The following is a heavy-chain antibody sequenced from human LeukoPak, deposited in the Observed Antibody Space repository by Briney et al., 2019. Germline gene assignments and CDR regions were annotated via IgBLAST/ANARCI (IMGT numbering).Heavy chain of an antibody. J-gene: IGHJ5*02. CDR2: INTNTGNP. D-gene: IGHD2-2*01. V-gene: IGHV7-4-1*02. CDR1: GYAFIVYA. CDR3: ARDPGDDFVVPGDP. Sequence: ASVKLSCNASGYAFIVYAINWVRQPPGQGLEWMGWINTNTGNPTYAQGFTGRFVFSLDTSVSTTYLQISSLKAEDTAVYYCARDPGDDFVVPGDPWGQGTLVTVSS.